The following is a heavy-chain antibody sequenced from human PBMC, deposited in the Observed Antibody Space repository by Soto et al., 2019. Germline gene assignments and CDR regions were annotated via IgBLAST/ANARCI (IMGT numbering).Heavy chain of an antibody. CDR2: IIPIFGTA. Sequence: EASVKVSCKASGGTFSSYAISWVRQAPGQGLEWMGGIIPIFGTANYAQKFQGRVTITADESTSTAYMELSSLRSEDTAVYYCARDYYGSGPYGMDVWGQGTTVTVSS. CDR3: ARDYYGSGPYGMDV. V-gene: IGHV1-69*13. D-gene: IGHD3-10*01. J-gene: IGHJ6*02. CDR1: GGTFSSYA.